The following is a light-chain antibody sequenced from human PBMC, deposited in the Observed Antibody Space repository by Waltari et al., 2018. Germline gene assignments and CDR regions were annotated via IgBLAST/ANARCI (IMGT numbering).Light chain of an antibody. Sequence: DIPMTRSPSSLSASVVDRVTITCRAIQRIVNYLNWYQHKPRKTPKLLIYAAYSLQSGVPSRFRGSAYGKDFNLTISSRQTDDFVTYYCKQSYSIPPYTLGPGTTLEIK. CDR2: AAY. CDR1: QRIVNY. J-gene: IGKJ2*01. V-gene: IGKV1-39*01. CDR3: KQSYSIPPYT.